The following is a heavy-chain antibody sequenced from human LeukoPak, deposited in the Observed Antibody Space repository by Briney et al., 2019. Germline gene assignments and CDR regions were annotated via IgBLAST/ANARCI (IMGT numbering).Heavy chain of an antibody. Sequence: SETLSLTSTVPGGSISSGSYYWSWIRQPAGKGLEWIGRIYTSGSTNYNPSLKSRVTISVDTSKNQFSLKLSSVTAADTAVYYCARALPDWFDPWGQGTLVTVSS. V-gene: IGHV4-61*02. CDR3: ARALPDWFDP. CDR2: IYTSGST. CDR1: GGSISSGSYY. J-gene: IGHJ5*02.